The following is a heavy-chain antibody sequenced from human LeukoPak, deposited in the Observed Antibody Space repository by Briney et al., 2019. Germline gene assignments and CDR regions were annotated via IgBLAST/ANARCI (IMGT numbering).Heavy chain of an antibody. J-gene: IGHJ4*02. CDR1: GFSLSTSGMC. V-gene: IGHV2-70*11. CDR2: IDWDDDK. Sequence: SGPTLVKPTQTLTLTCTFSGFSLSTSGMCVSWIRQPPGKALEWPARIDWDDDKYYSTSLKTRLTISKDTSKNQVVLTMTNMDPVDTATYYCARIDWRQLSPSYYFDYWGQGTLVTVSS. D-gene: IGHD6-13*01. CDR3: ARIDWRQLSPSYYFDY.